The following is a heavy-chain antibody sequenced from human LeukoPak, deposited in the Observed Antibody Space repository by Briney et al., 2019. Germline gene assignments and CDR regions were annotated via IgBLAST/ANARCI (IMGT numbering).Heavy chain of an antibody. CDR2: INSDGSST. J-gene: IGHJ4*02. V-gene: IGHV3-74*01. Sequence: PGGSLRLSCAASGFTFSSYWMHWVRQAPGKGLVWVSRINSDGSSTSYADSVKGRFTISRDNAKNSLYLQMNSLRAEDTAMYYCVRDRGYCSGGTCYALWDYWGQGTLVTVSS. CDR1: GFTFSSYW. D-gene: IGHD2-15*01. CDR3: VRDRGYCSGGTCYALWDY.